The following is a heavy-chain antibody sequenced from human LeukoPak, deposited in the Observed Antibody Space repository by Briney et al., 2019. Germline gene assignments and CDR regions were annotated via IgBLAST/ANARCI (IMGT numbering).Heavy chain of an antibody. J-gene: IGHJ4*02. CDR1: GYSISSGYY. CDR3: ARENYDILTGYYLDWDY. CDR2: IYHSGNT. V-gene: IGHV4-38-2*02. D-gene: IGHD3-9*01. Sequence: PSETLSLTCAVSGYSISSGYYWGWIRQPPGKGLEWIGSIYHSGNTYYNPSLKSRVTISIDTSKNQFSLKLSSVTAADTAVYYCARENYDILTGYYLDWDYWGQGTLVTVSS.